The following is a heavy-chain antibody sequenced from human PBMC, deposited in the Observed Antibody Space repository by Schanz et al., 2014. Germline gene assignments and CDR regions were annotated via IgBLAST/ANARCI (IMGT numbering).Heavy chain of an antibody. CDR2: INPNSGDT. Sequence: QVQLVQSGAEVKKPGASVKVSCKASGYTFAVYYIHWVRQAPGQGLEFMGWINPNSGDTEYGQQFEGRVTLTRDTSISTAYMELSSLTSDDTAVYYCARNYGGHSEESDRYGMDVWGQGTTVTVSS. CDR3: ARNYGGHSEESDRYGMDV. D-gene: IGHD4-17*01. J-gene: IGHJ6*02. CDR1: GYTFAVYY. V-gene: IGHV1-2*02.